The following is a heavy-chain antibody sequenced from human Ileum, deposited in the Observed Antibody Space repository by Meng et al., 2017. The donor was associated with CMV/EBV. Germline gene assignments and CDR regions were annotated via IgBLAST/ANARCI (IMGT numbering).Heavy chain of an antibody. CDR2: INHSGST. J-gene: IGHJ4*02. V-gene: IGHV4-34*01. CDR3: ASQGRRFLEWFDY. CDR1: GGSFSGYY. D-gene: IGHD3-3*01. Sequence: SETLSLTCAVYGGSFSGYYWSWIRQPPGKGLEWIGEINHSGSTNYNPSFKSRVTISVDTSKNQFSLKLSSVTAADTAVYYCASQGRRFLEWFDYWGQGTLVTVSS.